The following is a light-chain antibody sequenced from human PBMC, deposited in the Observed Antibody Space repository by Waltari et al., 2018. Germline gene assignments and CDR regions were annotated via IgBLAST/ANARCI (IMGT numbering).Light chain of an antibody. J-gene: IGLJ1*01. CDR1: SSDVGSYNL. CDR3: CSYASGSTYV. V-gene: IGLV2-23*02. CDR2: DVT. Sequence: QSALTQPASVSGSPGQPITIPCTGTSSDVGSYNLVSWYQQHPGKGPKLIIYDVTTRPSGVSHRFSGSKSGDTAALSISGLQAEDEADYYCCSYASGSTYVFGSGTKVTVL.